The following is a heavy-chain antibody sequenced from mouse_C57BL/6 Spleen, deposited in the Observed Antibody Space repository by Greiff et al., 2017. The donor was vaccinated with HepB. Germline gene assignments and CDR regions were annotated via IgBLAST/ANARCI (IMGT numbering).Heavy chain of an antibody. V-gene: IGHV5-17*01. CDR1: GFTFSDYG. D-gene: IGHD1-1*01. J-gene: IGHJ1*03. Sequence: EVHLVESGGGLVKPGGSLKLSCAASGFTFSDYGMHWVRQAPEKGLEWVAYISSGSSTIYYADTVKGRFTISRDNAKNTLFLQMTSLRSEDTAMYYCASPYYDGSSYWYFDVWGTGTTVTVSS. CDR3: ASPYYDGSSYWYFDV. CDR2: ISSGSSTI.